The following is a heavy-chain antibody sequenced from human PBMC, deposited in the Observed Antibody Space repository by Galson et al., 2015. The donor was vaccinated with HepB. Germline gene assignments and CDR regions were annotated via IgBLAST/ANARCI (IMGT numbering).Heavy chain of an antibody. V-gene: IGHV3-13*05. CDR2: ISTAGDP. J-gene: IGHJ2*01. Sequence: SLRLSCAASGFTFSSYDMHWVRQVTGKGLEWVSTISTAGDPYYAGSVKGRFTISRENAKNSLYLQMNSLRAGDTAVYFCARGYSGYDVYWYFDLWGRGTLVTVSS. CDR3: ARGYSGYDVYWYFDL. D-gene: IGHD5-12*01. CDR1: GFTFSSYD.